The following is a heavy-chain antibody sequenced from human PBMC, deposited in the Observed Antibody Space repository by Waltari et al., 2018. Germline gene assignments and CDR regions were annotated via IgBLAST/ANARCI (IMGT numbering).Heavy chain of an antibody. D-gene: IGHD6-13*01. CDR1: GFTFDAYA. CDR3: AKDAGSSSWFFDY. CDR2: ISWNSGSI. Sequence: EVQMVASGGGLVQPGRSLRLSCAASGFTFDAYAMRVVRQAPGKGLEWVSGISWNSGSIGYADSVKGRFTISRDNAKNSLYLQMNSLRAEDMALYYCAKDAGSSSWFFDYWGQGTLVTVSS. V-gene: IGHV3-9*03. J-gene: IGHJ4*02.